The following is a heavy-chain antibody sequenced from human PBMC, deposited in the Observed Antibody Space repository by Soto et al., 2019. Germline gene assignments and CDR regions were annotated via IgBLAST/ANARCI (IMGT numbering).Heavy chain of an antibody. D-gene: IGHD3-3*01. Sequence: QLHLVQSGAVVKKPGASVTVSCSASGYPVTAYYMHWVRQAPGRGLEWMGGINPATGAAKYTQTCQGRVTMTSDTSTSRVFMELSGLTSEDTAVFYCARGGGVGVAGSAAFDMWGQGTLVTVSS. CDR1: GYPVTAYY. V-gene: IGHV1-2*02. CDR2: INPATGAA. J-gene: IGHJ3*02. CDR3: ARGGGVGVAGSAAFDM.